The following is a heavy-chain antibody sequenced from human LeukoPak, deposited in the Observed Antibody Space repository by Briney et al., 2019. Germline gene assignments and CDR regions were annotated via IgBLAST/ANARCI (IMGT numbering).Heavy chain of an antibody. J-gene: IGHJ1*01. V-gene: IGHV3-21*01. Sequence: PGGSLRLSCVASGFNFSNYAMNWVRQTPGKGLEWISSIIHIGTNIYYADSVKGRFTISRDNAKNSLYLQMTSLRAEDTAVYYCARDALTVTTDWGQGTLVAVSS. CDR1: GFNFSNYA. CDR3: ARDALTVTTD. CDR2: IIHIGTNI. D-gene: IGHD4-17*01.